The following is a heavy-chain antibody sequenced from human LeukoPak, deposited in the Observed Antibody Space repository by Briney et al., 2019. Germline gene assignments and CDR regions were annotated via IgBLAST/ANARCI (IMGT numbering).Heavy chain of an antibody. Sequence: QPGGSLRLSCAASGFTFSSYAMSWVRQAPGKGLEWVSVIYSGGSTYYADSVKGRFTISRDNSKNTLYLQMNSLRAEDTAVYYCARDPDYYDSSGYYYYGMDVWGQGTTVTVS. CDR2: IYSGGST. J-gene: IGHJ6*02. V-gene: IGHV3-66*01. CDR1: GFTFSSYA. D-gene: IGHD3-22*01. CDR3: ARDPDYYDSSGYYYYGMDV.